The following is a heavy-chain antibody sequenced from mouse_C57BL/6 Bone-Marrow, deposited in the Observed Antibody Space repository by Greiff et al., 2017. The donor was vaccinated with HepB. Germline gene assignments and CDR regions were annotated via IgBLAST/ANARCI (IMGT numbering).Heavy chain of an antibody. CDR3: ARDDGWFAY. CDR1: GYTFTSYW. J-gene: IGHJ3*01. CDR2: IDPSDSYT. D-gene: IGHD2-12*01. V-gene: IGHV1-50*01. Sequence: QVQLQQPGAELVKPGASVKLSCKASGYTFTSYWMQWVKQRPGQGLEWIGEIDPSDSYTNYNQKFKGKATLTVDTSSSTAYMQLSSLTSEDSAVYYCARDDGWFAYWGQGTLVTVSA.